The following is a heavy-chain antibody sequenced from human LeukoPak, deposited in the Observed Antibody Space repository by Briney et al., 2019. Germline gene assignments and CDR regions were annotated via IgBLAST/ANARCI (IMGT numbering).Heavy chain of an antibody. V-gene: IGHV3-48*01. Sequence: GGSLRLSCAASGFTFSSYSMNWVRQAPGKGLEWVSYISSSSSTIFYADSVKGRFTISRDNAKTSLYLQMNSPRAQDMAVYYFARDSGAIAVARIYYWGQGDLWTVSS. CDR3: ARDSGAIAVARIYY. J-gene: IGHJ4*02. CDR1: GFTFSSYS. CDR2: ISSSSSTI. D-gene: IGHD6-19*01.